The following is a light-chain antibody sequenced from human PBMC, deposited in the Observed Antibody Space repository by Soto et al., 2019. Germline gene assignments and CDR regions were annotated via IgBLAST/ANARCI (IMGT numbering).Light chain of an antibody. CDR1: QTISRW. V-gene: IGKV1-5*01. CDR2: TAS. J-gene: IGKJ1*01. CDR3: QEYNNYWT. Sequence: EIKMNQSPFAVSATVGDTVTTTWRASQTISRWLAWYQQKPGKAPRLLIYTASTLESGVPSRFSASGSGTEFTLTISSLHPDDFATYYCQEYNNYWTFGQGTKVDIK.